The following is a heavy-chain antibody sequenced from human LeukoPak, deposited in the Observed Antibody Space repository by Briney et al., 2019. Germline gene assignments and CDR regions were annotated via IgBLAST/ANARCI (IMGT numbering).Heavy chain of an antibody. J-gene: IGHJ4*02. Sequence: GGSLRLSCATSGFTFSSHSMNWVRQAPGKGLEWVSSIASSSSHIYYADSVKGRFTISRDNGKNSLYLQMNSLRAEDTAVYYCARGSSADTTMGDYWGLGTLVTVSS. CDR1: GFTFSSHS. D-gene: IGHD5-18*01. CDR3: ARGSSADTTMGDY. CDR2: IASSSSHI. V-gene: IGHV3-21*01.